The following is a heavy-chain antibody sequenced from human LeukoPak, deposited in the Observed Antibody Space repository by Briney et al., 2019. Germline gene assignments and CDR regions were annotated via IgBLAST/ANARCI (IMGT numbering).Heavy chain of an antibody. Sequence: GGSLRLSCAASGFTLSSYTYTMSWVRQTPGKGLEWVTGITGSGGSTYYAVSVKGRFTISRDNSKNTLYLQMNSLTVEDTAIYYCAKGLTYGGQGTLVTVSS. J-gene: IGHJ4*02. CDR2: ITGSGGST. CDR3: AKGLTY. V-gene: IGHV3-23*01. D-gene: IGHD2-21*01. CDR1: GFTLSSYT.